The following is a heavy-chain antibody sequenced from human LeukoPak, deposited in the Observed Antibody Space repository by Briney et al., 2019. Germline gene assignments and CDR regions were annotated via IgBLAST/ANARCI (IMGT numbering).Heavy chain of an antibody. D-gene: IGHD4-17*01. V-gene: IGHV3-74*01. J-gene: IGHJ4*02. Sequence: GGSPRLSCAASGFTFRSYWMHWVRQGPGKGLVWVSHINSDGSTANYADSVKGRFTISRDNAKNTLYLQMNSLRAEDTAVYYCASGPDYGDYNYWGRGTLVTVSS. CDR2: INSDGSTA. CDR1: GFTFRSYW. CDR3: ASGPDYGDYNY.